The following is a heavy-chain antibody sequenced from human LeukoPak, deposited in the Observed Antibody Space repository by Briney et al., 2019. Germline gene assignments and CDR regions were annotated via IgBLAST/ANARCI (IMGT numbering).Heavy chain of an antibody. CDR3: TRAEIAAAGIVYFDY. V-gene: IGHV1-46*03. Sequence: ASVKVSCKASGYTFTSYYMHWARQAPGQGLEWMGIINPSGGSTSYAQKFQGRVTMTRDTSTSTVYMELSSLRSEDTAVYYCTRAEIAAAGIVYFDYWGQGTLVTVSS. CDR2: INPSGGST. D-gene: IGHD6-13*01. J-gene: IGHJ4*02. CDR1: GYTFTSYY.